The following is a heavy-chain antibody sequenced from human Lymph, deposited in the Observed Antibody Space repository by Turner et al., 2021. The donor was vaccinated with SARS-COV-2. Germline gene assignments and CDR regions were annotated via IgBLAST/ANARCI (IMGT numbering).Heavy chain of an antibody. Sequence: QVQLVRSAAEVKKPGASAKVSCKASGYTFNSYGISWVRQAPGQGLEWMGWISAYNGNTNNAQKLKGRVTMTTDTSTSTASMELRSMTSDDTAVCYCAKTSVAGEDAFDIWGQGTMVTVSS. CDR2: ISAYNGNT. J-gene: IGHJ3*02. CDR3: AKTSVAGEDAFDI. V-gene: IGHV1-18*01. CDR1: GYTFNSYG. D-gene: IGHD6-19*01.